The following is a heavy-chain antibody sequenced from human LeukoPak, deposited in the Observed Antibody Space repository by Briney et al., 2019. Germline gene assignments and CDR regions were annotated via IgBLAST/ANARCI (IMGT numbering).Heavy chain of an antibody. J-gene: IGHJ6*02. D-gene: IGHD6-19*01. CDR3: ARGTPSSSGWLYYGMDV. CDR2: IKTDGSEK. CDR1: GFTFSNYW. V-gene: IGHV3-7*01. Sequence: GGSLRLSCEGSGFTFSNYWMGWVRQAPGKGLQWVANIKTDGSEKYYVDSVKGRFTISRDNSKNTLYLQMNSLRAEDTAVYYCARGTPSSSGWLYYGMDVWGQGTTDTVSS.